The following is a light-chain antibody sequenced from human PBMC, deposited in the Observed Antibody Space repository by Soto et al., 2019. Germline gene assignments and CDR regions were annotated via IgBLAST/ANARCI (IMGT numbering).Light chain of an antibody. V-gene: IGKV3-15*01. CDR1: QSVSSN. CDR2: GAS. Sequence: EIVMTQSPATLSVSPGARAPLSCRASQSVSSNLAWYQHKPGQAPRLLIYGASTRATGIPARFSGSGSGTEFTLTISSLQSEDFAVYYCQQYNNWPRGTFGQGTKVDIK. CDR3: QQYNNWPRGT. J-gene: IGKJ1*01.